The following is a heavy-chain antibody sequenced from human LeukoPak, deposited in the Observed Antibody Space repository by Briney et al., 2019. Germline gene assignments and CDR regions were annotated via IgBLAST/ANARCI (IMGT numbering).Heavy chain of an antibody. V-gene: IGHV4-4*07. CDR3: ARGLGTIDFDY. CDR2: IYTTGNT. Sequence: SETLSLTCPVAGGSMSSYYWSWIRQPAGKGLEWIGRIYTTGNTNYNRSLKRRATISVATPKTQFSLKLDSVAAAAPAVFYFARGLGTIDFDYWGQGGLVTVSS. D-gene: IGHD1-7*01. J-gene: IGHJ4*02. CDR1: GGSMSSYY.